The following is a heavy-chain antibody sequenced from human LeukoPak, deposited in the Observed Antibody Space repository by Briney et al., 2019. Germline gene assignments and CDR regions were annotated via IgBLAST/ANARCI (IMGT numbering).Heavy chain of an antibody. CDR1: GGSISSYY. V-gene: IGHV4-39*01. Sequence: PSETLSLTCTVSGGSISSYYWGWIRQPPGKGLEWIGSIYYSGSTYYNPSLKSRVTISVDTSKNQFSLKLSSVTAADTAVYYCASGWIAADLPGDPYYFDYWGQGTLVTVSS. CDR2: IYYSGST. D-gene: IGHD6-13*01. CDR3: ASGWIAADLPGDPYYFDY. J-gene: IGHJ4*02.